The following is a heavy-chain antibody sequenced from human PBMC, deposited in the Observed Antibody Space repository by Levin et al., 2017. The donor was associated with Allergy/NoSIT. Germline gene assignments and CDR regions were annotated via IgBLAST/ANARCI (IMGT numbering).Heavy chain of an antibody. D-gene: IGHD6-13*01. J-gene: IGHJ5*02. Sequence: GSGPTLVKPTETLTLTCTVSGFSLSNARMGVSWIRQPPGKALEWLAHIFSNDEKSYSTSLKSRLTISKDTSKSQVVLTMTNMDPVDTATYYCALQEGSSSWSINWFDPWGQGTLVTVSS. CDR1: GFSLSNARMG. V-gene: IGHV2-26*01. CDR3: ALQEGSSSWSINWFDP. CDR2: IFSNDEK.